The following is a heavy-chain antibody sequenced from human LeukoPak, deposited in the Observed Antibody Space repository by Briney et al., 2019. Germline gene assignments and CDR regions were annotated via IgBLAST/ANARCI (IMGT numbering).Heavy chain of an antibody. V-gene: IGHV3-23*01. Sequence: ESGGSLRLSCATSGFSFSSYAMSWVRQAPGKGLEWVSAMSSSDDGRYYAASVRGRFTISRDTSRSTLYLQMNSLRAEDTAVYYCAELGITMIGGVWGKGTTVTISS. CDR2: MSSSDDGR. CDR3: AELGITMIGGV. J-gene: IGHJ6*04. D-gene: IGHD3-10*02. CDR1: GFSFSSYA.